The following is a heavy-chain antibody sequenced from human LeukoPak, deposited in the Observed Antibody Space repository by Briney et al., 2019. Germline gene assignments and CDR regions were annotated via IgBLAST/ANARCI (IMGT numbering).Heavy chain of an antibody. V-gene: IGHV4-39*01. J-gene: IGHJ4*02. Sequence: PSETLSLTCTVSGGSISSNNYYWGWIRQPPGKGLEWIGSIYYSGSTYYNPSLKSRVTISVDTSKNQFSLKLTSVTAADTAVYYCATVNRGWFGVGEYWGQGTLVTVSS. CDR3: ATVNRGWFGVGEY. D-gene: IGHD3-10*01. CDR1: GGSISSNNYY. CDR2: IYYSGST.